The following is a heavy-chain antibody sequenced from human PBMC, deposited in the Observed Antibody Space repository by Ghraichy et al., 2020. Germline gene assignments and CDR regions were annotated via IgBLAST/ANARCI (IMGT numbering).Heavy chain of an antibody. D-gene: IGHD7-27*01. J-gene: IGHJ6*02. CDR1: GGSISSGSYY. Sequence: SETLSLTCTVSGGSISSGSYYWSWIRQPAGKGLEWIGRIYTSGSTNYNPSLKSRVTISVDTSKNQFSLKLSSVTAADTAVYYCVRANWGRYYYYGMDVWGQGTTVTVSS. CDR3: VRANWGRYYYYGMDV. V-gene: IGHV4-61*02. CDR2: IYTSGST.